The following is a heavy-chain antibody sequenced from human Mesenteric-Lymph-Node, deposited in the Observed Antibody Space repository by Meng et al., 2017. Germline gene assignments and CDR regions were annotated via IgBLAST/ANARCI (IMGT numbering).Heavy chain of an antibody. CDR2: IYHSGST. CDR3: ARADKVRFDY. V-gene: IGHV4-4*02. J-gene: IGHJ4*02. Sequence: PLQGSGPGLVKPSETLALTCTVSGGSISSSYWWTWVRQSPGKGLEWIGEIYHSGSTNYNPSLKSRVSISVDKSKNQFSLKLSSVTAADTAVYYCARADKVRFDYWGQGTLVTVSS. CDR1: GGSISSSYW.